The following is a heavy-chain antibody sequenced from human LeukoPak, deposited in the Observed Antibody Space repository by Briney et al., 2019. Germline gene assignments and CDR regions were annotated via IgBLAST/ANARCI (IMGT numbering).Heavy chain of an antibody. CDR2: IYYSGST. D-gene: IGHD1-14*01. Sequence: PSETLSLTCTVSGGSVSSGSYYWSWIRQPPGKGLEWIGYIYYSGSTNYNPSLKSRVTISVDTSKNQFSLKLSSVTAADTAVYYCAIVTPMYYFDYWGQGTLVTVSS. CDR3: AIVTPMYYFDY. J-gene: IGHJ4*02. V-gene: IGHV4-61*01. CDR1: GGSVSSGSYY.